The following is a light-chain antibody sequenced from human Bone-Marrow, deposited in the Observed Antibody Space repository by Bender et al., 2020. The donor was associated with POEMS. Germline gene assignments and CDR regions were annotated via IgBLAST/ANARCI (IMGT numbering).Light chain of an antibody. V-gene: IGLV2-14*01. Sequence: QSALTQPASVSGSPGQSVTISCTGTSNDIGSYSYVSWYQQPPGKAPRLIVYEIRRNPSGVSYRFSGSKSNNTASLTISGLHTEDEGDYFCSSSTGSGTVIFGGRTQLTVL. CDR2: EIR. CDR1: SNDIGSYSY. J-gene: IGLJ2*01. CDR3: SSSTGSGTVI.